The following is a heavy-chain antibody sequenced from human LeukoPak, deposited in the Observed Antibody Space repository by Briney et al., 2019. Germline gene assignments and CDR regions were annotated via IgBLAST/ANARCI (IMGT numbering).Heavy chain of an antibody. CDR1: GFTFSNHA. CDR3: AKNVVFTRYFDS. V-gene: IGHV3-23*01. J-gene: IGHJ4*02. CDR2: ISGGGRTT. Sequence: GGSLRLSCAASGFTFSNHAMSWVRQAPGKGLQWVSVISGGGRTTEYADSVKGRFTVSRDNSVNTLSLHMDSLRVEETAIYYCAKNVVFTRYFDSWGQGTLVTVSS. D-gene: IGHD2-21*01.